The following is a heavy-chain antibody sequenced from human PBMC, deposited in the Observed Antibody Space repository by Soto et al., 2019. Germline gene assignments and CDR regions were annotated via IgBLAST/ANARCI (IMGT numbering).Heavy chain of an antibody. CDR2: ISYDGSNK. CDR3: ARDINSYGRSDYGMDV. Sequence: QVQLVESGGGVVQPGRSLRLSCAASGFTFSSYAMHWVRQAPGKGLEWVAVISYDGSNKYYADSVKARFTISRDNSKNTLYLQMNSLRAEDTAVYYCARDINSYGRSDYGMDVWGQGTTVTVSS. J-gene: IGHJ6*02. V-gene: IGHV3-30-3*01. D-gene: IGHD5-18*01. CDR1: GFTFSSYA.